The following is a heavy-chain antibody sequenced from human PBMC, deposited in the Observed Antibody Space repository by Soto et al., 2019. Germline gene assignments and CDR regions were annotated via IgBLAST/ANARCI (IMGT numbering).Heavy chain of an antibody. D-gene: IGHD3-16*01. CDR2: IYPGDSET. Sequence: GESLKISCKGSGYSFSSYWIAWVCQMPGKGFEWMGIIYPGDSETRYSPSFQGQVTISADKSISTAYLQWSSLKASDTAMYYCARRGSGYSRVDYWGQGTLVTVSS. J-gene: IGHJ4*02. V-gene: IGHV5-51*01. CDR1: GYSFSSYW. CDR3: ARRGSGYSRVDY.